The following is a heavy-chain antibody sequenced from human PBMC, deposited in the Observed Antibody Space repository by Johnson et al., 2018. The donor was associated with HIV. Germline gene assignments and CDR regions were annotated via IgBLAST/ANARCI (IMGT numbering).Heavy chain of an antibody. V-gene: IGHV3-30-3*02. CDR2: ISYDGSNK. Sequence: QVLLVESGGGVVQPGRSLRLSCAASGFTFSSYAMHWVRQAPGKGLEWVAVISYDGSNKYYADSVKGRFTISRDNSKNTLYLQMNSLRAEDTAVYYCAKRYSGSLRDTFDIWGQGTMVTVSS. CDR3: AKRYSGSLRDTFDI. CDR1: GFTFSSYA. J-gene: IGHJ3*02. D-gene: IGHD1-26*01.